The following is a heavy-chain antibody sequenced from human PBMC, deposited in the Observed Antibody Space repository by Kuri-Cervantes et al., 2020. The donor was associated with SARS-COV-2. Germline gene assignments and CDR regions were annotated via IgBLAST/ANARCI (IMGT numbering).Heavy chain of an antibody. CDR2: IIPIFGTA. CDR3: ARAGVAGYSSGWNPYYYYGMDV. Sequence: SVKVSCKASVGTFSSYAISWVRQAPGQGLEWMGGIIPIFGTANYAQKFQGRVTITADESTSTAYMELSSLRSEDTAVYYCARAGVAGYSSGWNPYYYYGMDVWGQGTTVTVSS. CDR1: VGTFSSYA. J-gene: IGHJ6*02. D-gene: IGHD6-19*01. V-gene: IGHV1-69*13.